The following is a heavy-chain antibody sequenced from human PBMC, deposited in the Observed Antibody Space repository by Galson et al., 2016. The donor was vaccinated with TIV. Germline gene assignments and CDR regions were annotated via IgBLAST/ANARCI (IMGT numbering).Heavy chain of an antibody. CDR2: IICSGSII. J-gene: IGHJ3*01. V-gene: IGHV3-48*03. D-gene: IGHD1-7*01. Sequence: SLRLSCAASGFTFTSFEMNWVRHGPGRGLEWVTSIICSGSIIHYADSVKGRFTISRDNARELLFLQMNSLRADDAAVYYCARRGNYRADAFDVWGQGTTVTVSS. CDR1: GFTFTSFE. CDR3: ARRGNYRADAFDV.